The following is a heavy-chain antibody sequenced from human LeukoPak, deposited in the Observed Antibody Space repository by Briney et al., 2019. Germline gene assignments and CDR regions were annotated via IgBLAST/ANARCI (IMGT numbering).Heavy chain of an antibody. CDR3: AREGLQYYYYMDV. CDR2: IKEDGSEK. Sequence: GGSLRLSCAASGFTFSSYGMHWVRQAPGKGLEWVANIKEDGSEKYYVDSLKGRITISRDNAKNSLFLQMDSLRAEDTAVYFCAREGLQYYYYMDVWGKGTTVTVSS. J-gene: IGHJ6*04. D-gene: IGHD4-11*01. CDR1: GFTFSSYG. V-gene: IGHV3-7*01.